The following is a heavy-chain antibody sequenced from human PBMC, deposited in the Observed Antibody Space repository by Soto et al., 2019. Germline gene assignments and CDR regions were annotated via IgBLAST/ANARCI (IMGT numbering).Heavy chain of an antibody. CDR3: ARLLAVAGTND. CDR2: INSDGSST. Sequence: AGSLRHSCAACGFTFSNYWMHWVRQAPGKGLVWVSRINSDGSSTSYADSVKGRFTISRDNAKNTLYLQMNSLRVEDTAVYFCARLLAVAGTNDWGQGT. CDR1: GFTFSNYW. V-gene: IGHV3-74*01. J-gene: IGHJ4*02. D-gene: IGHD6-19*01.